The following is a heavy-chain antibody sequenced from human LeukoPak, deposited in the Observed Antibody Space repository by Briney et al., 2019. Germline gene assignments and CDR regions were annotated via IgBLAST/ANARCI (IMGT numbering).Heavy chain of an antibody. V-gene: IGHV3-30*03. CDR2: ISYDGSNK. J-gene: IGHJ4*02. D-gene: IGHD6-19*01. Sequence: GGSLRLSCAASGFTFSSYGMHWVRQAPGKGLEWVAVISYDGSNKYYADSVKGRFTISRDNSKNTLYLQMNSLRAEDTAVYYCARGSWDSGWYYFDYWGQGTLVTVSS. CDR3: ARGSWDSGWYYFDY. CDR1: GFTFSSYG.